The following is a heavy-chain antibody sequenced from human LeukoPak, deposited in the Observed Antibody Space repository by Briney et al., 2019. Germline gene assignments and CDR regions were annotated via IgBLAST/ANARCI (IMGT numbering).Heavy chain of an antibody. V-gene: IGHV4-61*02. CDR3: ARGGELLNY. Sequence: SETLSLTCTVSGGSVSSGDYYWTWIRQPAGKGLEWIGRIYTSGSTSYSPSLKSRVTISLDTSKNQFSLRLSSVTAADTAVYYCARGGELLNYLGQGTLVTVSS. D-gene: IGHD1-7*01. CDR1: GGSVSSGDYY. CDR2: IYTSGST. J-gene: IGHJ4*02.